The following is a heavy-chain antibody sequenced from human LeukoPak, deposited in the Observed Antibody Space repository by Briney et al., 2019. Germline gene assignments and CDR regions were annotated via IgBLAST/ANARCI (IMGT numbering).Heavy chain of an antibody. Sequence: SETLSLTCTVSGGSISSYYWSWIRQPPGKGLDCIGYIYYSGSTNYNPSLKSRVTISVDTSKNQFSLKLSSVTAADTAVYYCARGPGYDYWYFDLWGRGTLVTVSS. D-gene: IGHD3-16*01. CDR3: ARGPGYDYWYFDL. V-gene: IGHV4-59*01. CDR2: IYYSGST. J-gene: IGHJ2*01. CDR1: GGSISSYY.